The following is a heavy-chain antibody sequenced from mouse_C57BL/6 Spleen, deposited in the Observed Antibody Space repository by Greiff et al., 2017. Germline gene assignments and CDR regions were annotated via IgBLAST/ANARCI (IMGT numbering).Heavy chain of an antibody. CDR1: GYSITSGYY. CDR3: ARAGILYWYFDV. D-gene: IGHD2-14*01. CDR2: ISYDGSN. V-gene: IGHV3-6*01. J-gene: IGHJ1*03. Sequence: EVKLMESGPGLVKPSQSLSLTCSVTGYSITSGYYWNWIRQFPGNKLEWMGYISYDGSNNYNPSLKNRISITRDTSKNQFFLKLNSVTTEDTATYYCARAGILYWYFDVWGTGTTVTVSS.